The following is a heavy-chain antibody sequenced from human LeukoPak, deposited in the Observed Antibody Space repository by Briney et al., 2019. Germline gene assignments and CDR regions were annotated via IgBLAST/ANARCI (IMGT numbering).Heavy chain of an antibody. CDR3: ARQGYGATDQGAADY. J-gene: IGHJ4*02. Sequence: ASVKVSCKASGYTFTSYDINWVRQATGQGLEWMGWMNPNSGNTGNAQKFQGRVTITRNTSISTAYMELRSLRSDGTAVYYSARQGYGATDQGAADYWGQGTLVTVPS. V-gene: IGHV1-8*01. CDR1: GYTFTSYD. CDR2: MNPNSGNT. D-gene: IGHD4-17*01.